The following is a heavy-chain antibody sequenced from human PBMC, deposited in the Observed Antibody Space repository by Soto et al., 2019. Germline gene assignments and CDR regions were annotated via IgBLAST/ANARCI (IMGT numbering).Heavy chain of an antibody. Sequence: QVQLVQSGAEVKKPGSSVKVSCKASGGTFSSYAISWVRQAPGQGLEWMGGIIPIFGSANYAQDFQGRVTITAHTSTSTVDMELSSLGSEDTAVYYCAREVVTTIPGDQYVDYWGQGTLVTVSS. CDR2: IIPIFGSA. CDR1: GGTFSSYA. V-gene: IGHV1-69*06. J-gene: IGHJ4*02. D-gene: IGHD2-21*02. CDR3: AREVVTTIPGDQYVDY.